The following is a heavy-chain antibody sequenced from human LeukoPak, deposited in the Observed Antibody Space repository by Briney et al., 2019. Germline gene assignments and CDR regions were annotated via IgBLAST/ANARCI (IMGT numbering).Heavy chain of an antibody. CDR2: ISRYRGSI. V-gene: IGHV3-9*01. CDR1: GFTFDDYA. Sequence: GRSLRLSCAASGFTFDDYAMHWVRQAPAKGLEGVSGISRYRGSIGHPDSVRGRFTISRDNAKNSLYPQMNSLRAAHTAVYYCARHLEPTLSASGEPVVDYWGQGTLVTVSS. J-gene: IGHJ4*02. D-gene: IGHD4-17*01. CDR3: ARHLEPTLSASGEPVVDY.